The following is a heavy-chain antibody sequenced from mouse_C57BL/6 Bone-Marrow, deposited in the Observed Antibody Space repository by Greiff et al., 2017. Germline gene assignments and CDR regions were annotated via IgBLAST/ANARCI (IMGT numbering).Heavy chain of an antibody. J-gene: IGHJ1*03. D-gene: IGHD2-3*01. CDR2: ISDGGSYT. CDR1: GFTFSSYA. Sequence: EVKLVESGGGLVKPGGSLKLSCAASGFTFSSYAMAWVRQTPEKRLAWVATISDGGSYTYYPDNVKGRFTISRDNAKNNLYLQMSHLKSEDTAMYYCASAWRWLAWYCDVGGTGTTVTVSA. CDR3: ASAWRWLAWYCDV. V-gene: IGHV5-4*03.